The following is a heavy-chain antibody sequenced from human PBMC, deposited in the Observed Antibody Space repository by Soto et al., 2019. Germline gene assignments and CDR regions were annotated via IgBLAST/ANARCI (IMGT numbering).Heavy chain of an antibody. V-gene: IGHV3-74*01. J-gene: IGHJ5*02. CDR2: IKSDGSST. CDR3: ARSDWFDP. Sequence: EVQLVESGGGLVQPGGSLRLSCAASGFTFSTYWMHWVRQAPGKGLVWVSRIKSDGSSTTYADSVKGRVTITRDNAKNTQYLHMNSQKVEDTAVYYCARSDWFDPWGQGTLVTVSS. CDR1: GFTFSTYW.